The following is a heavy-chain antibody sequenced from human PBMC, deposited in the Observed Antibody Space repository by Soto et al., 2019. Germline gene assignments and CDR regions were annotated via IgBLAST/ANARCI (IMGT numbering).Heavy chain of an antibody. V-gene: IGHV4-30-4*01. CDR1: GGSISSGDYY. CDR2: IYYSGST. D-gene: IGHD5-18*01. Sequence: SETLSLTCTVSGGSISSGDYYWSWIRQPPGKGLEWIGYIYYSGSTYYNPSLKSRVTISVDTSKNQFSLKLSSVTAADTAVYYCARDPGYSYGYDYWGQGTLVTVSS. CDR3: ARDPGYSYGYDY. J-gene: IGHJ4*02.